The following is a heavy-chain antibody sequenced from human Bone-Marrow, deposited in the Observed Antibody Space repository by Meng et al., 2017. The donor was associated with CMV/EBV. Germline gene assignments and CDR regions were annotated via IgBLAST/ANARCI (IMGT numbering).Heavy chain of an antibody. V-gene: IGHV4-34*01. CDR1: GGSFSGYY. CDR3: AREGHNSSGWSR. CDR2: INHSGST. J-gene: IGHJ4*02. Sequence: QVQLQQWGAGLLKPSETLSLTCAVYGGSFSGYYWSWILQPPGKGLEWIGEINHSGSTNYNPSLKSRVTISVDTSKNQFSLKLSSVTAADTAVYYCAREGHNSSGWSRWGQGTLVTVSS. D-gene: IGHD6-19*01.